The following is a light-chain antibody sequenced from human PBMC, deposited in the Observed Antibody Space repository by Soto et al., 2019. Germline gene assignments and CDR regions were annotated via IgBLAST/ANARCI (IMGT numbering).Light chain of an antibody. V-gene: IGLV2-14*01. Sequence: QSVLTQPASVSGSPGQSITISCTGSSNDIGAYKYVSWYQQYPGKAPKLIIFEVSNRPSGVSNRFSGSESGNTASLTIAGLQAEDEADYHCSSYTTGSTLYVFGGGTKVTVL. CDR2: EVS. J-gene: IGLJ1*01. CDR1: SNDIGAYKY. CDR3: SSYTTGSTLYV.